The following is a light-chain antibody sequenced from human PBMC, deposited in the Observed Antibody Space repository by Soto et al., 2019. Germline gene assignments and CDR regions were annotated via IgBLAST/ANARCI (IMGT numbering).Light chain of an antibody. V-gene: IGKV3-20*01. CDR2: GAS. CDR3: QQYGSSPFT. Sequence: EIVLTQSPGTLSLSPGERATLSCRASQSVSSNFLAWYQQKPGQAPRLLIYGASSRATGIPGRFSGSGSGTDFTLTINRLEPEDFAVYFCQQYGSSPFTFGQGTKLEI. J-gene: IGKJ2*01. CDR1: QSVSSNF.